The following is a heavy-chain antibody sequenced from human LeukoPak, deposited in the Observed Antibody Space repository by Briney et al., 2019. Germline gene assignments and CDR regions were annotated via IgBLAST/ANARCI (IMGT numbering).Heavy chain of an antibody. CDR3: ARVNDCSSTSCSWGGYYYMDV. CDR1: GFTFSSYD. Sequence: GGSLRLSCAASGFTFSSYDMHWVRQATGKGLEWVSAIGTAGDTYYPGSVKGRFTISRENAKNSLYLQMNSLRAGDTAVYYCARVNDCSSTSCSWGGYYYMDVWGKGTTVTVSS. D-gene: IGHD2-2*01. J-gene: IGHJ6*03. V-gene: IGHV3-13*01. CDR2: IGTAGDT.